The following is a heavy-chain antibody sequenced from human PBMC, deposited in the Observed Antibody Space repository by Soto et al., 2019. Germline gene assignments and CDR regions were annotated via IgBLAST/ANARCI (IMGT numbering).Heavy chain of an antibody. Sequence: ASVKVSCKASGYTFTSYGISWVRQAPGQGLEWMGWISAYNGNTNYAQKLQGKDTMTTDTSTSTAYMELRSLRSDDTAVYYCARDRSSTVCGRSSGGTIAAPDYWGQGTLVTVSS. CDR1: GYTFTSYG. D-gene: IGHD6-6*01. V-gene: IGHV1-18*01. J-gene: IGHJ4*02. CDR3: ARDRSSTVCGRSSGGTIAAPDY. CDR2: ISAYNGNT.